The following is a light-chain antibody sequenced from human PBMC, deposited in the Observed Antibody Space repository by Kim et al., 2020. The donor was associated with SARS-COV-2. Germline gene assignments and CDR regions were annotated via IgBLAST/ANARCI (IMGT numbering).Light chain of an antibody. J-gene: IGLJ2*01. CDR1: SSNIGAGYD. CDR2: GNS. Sequence: VTTSGHGSSSNIGAGYDVHWYQQLPGTAPKLLIYGNSSRPSGVPDRFSGSKSGTSASLAITGLQAEDEADYYCQSYDSSLSGVVFGGGTQLTVL. V-gene: IGLV1-40*01. CDR3: QSYDSSLSGVV.